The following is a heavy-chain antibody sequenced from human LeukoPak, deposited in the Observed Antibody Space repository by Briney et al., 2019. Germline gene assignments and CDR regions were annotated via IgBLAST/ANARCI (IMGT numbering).Heavy chain of an antibody. CDR3: ARARSGYSGYDQDDAFDI. CDR2: IYHSGST. CDR1: GYSISSGYY. J-gene: IGHJ3*02. V-gene: IGHV4-38-2*01. D-gene: IGHD5-12*01. Sequence: SETLSLTCAVSGYSISSGYYWGWIRQPPGKGLEWIGSIYHSGSTYYNPSLKSRVTISVDTSKNQFSLELSSVTAADTAVYYCARARSGYSGYDQDDAFDIWGQGTMVTVSS.